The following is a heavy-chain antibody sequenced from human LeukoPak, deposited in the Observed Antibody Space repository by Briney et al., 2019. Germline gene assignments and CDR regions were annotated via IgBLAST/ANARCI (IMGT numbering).Heavy chain of an antibody. CDR1: GGSISTSNYY. Sequence: NPSETLSLTCSVSGGSISTSNYYWVWIRQSPEKGLEWIGSIFHNGNAFYSPSLQSRVTMSLDTSKSQFYLRLTSVTAADTALYYCAKTKLDWLLFDFWGQGFLATVSS. J-gene: IGHJ4*02. V-gene: IGHV4-39*07. CDR2: IFHNGNA. CDR3: AKTKLDWLLFDF. D-gene: IGHD3-9*01.